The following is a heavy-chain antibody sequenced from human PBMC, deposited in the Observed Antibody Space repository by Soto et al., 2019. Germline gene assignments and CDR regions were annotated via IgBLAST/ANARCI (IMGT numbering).Heavy chain of an antibody. Sequence: QLQLQESGSGLVKPSQTLSLTCAVSGGSISSGGYSWSWIRQPPGKGLEWIGYIYHCGSTDYNPSCXRXVXTXXDSAKIQLSLKLSSVTAADTAVYYCARGQVVAAHHWAQGTLVTVSS. J-gene: IGHJ5*02. CDR3: ARGQVVAAHH. V-gene: IGHV4-30-2*01. CDR2: IYHCGST. CDR1: GGSISSGGYS. D-gene: IGHD2-15*01.